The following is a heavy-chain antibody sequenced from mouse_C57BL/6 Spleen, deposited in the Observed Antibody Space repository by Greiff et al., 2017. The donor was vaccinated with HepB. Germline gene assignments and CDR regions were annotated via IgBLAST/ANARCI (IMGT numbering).Heavy chain of an antibody. CDR1: GYAFSSYW. V-gene: IGHV1-80*01. J-gene: IGHJ3*01. CDR2: IYPGDGDT. CDR3: ARSGDWDVGFAY. D-gene: IGHD4-1*01. Sequence: QVQLKESGAELVKPGASVKISCKASGYAFSSYWMNWVKQRPGKGLEWIGQIYPGDGDTNYNGKFKGKATLTADKSSSTAYMQLSSLTSEDSAVYFCARSGDWDVGFAYWGQGTLVTVSA.